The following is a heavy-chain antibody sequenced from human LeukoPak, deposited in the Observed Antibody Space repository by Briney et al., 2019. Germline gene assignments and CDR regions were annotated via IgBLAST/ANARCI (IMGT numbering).Heavy chain of an antibody. D-gene: IGHD6-19*01. CDR2: IYYSGST. CDR3: ARASSGWSHYFDY. J-gene: IGHJ4*02. Sequence: SETLSLTCTVSGGSISSSTYYWSWIRQPPGKGLEWIGYIYYSGSTNYNPSLKSRVTISVDTSKNQFSLKLSSVTAADTAVYYCARASSGWSHYFDYWGQGTLVTVSS. CDR1: GGSISSSTYY. V-gene: IGHV4-61*01.